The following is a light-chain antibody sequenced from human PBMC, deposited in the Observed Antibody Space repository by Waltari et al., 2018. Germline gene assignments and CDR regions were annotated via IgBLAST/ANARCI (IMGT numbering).Light chain of an antibody. CDR3: ASRGASKV. Sequence: QSALTLPPSASGSPGQSVTISCTGTSSDVGAYKYVSWYQQHPGKAPKLLIYEVSKRASGVPDRFSGSKSGNTASLTVSGLQAEDEADYYCASRGASKVFGGGTKLTVL. CDR1: SSDVGAYKY. J-gene: IGLJ2*01. V-gene: IGLV2-8*01. CDR2: EVS.